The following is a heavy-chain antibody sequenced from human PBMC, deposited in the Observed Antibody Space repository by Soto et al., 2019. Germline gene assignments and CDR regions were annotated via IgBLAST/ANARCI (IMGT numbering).Heavy chain of an antibody. V-gene: IGHV4-34*01. J-gene: IGHJ5*02. CDR1: GGSFSGYY. CDR2: INHSGST. Sequence: QVQLQQWGAGLLKPSETLSLTCAVYGGSFSGYYWSWIRQPPGKGLEWIGEINHSGSTNYNPSLKSRVTISVDTSKNQFSLKLSSVTAAETAVYYCARAYYDFWSGYLPVYNWFDPWGQGTLVTVSS. D-gene: IGHD3-3*01. CDR3: ARAYYDFWSGYLPVYNWFDP.